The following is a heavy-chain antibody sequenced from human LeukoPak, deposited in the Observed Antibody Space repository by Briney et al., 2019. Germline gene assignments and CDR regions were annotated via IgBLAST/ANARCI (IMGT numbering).Heavy chain of an antibody. Sequence: GGSLRLSCAASGFTFSSYEMNWVRQAPGKGLEWVSYISSSGSTIYYADSVKGRFTISRDNAKNSLYLQMNSLRVEDTAVYYCARVYGGNPDYWGQGTLVTVSS. J-gene: IGHJ4*02. CDR3: ARVYGGNPDY. V-gene: IGHV3-48*03. CDR2: ISSSGSTI. CDR1: GFTFSSYE. D-gene: IGHD4-23*01.